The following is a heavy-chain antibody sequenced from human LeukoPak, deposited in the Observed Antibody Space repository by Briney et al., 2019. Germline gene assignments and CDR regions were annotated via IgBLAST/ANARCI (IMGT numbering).Heavy chain of an antibody. CDR1: GGPISSSSSY. Sequence: PSETLSLTCTVSGGPISSSSSYWGWIRQPPGKGLEWIGNIFYSGTTYYNPSLKSRVTISLDTSKNQSSLRLSSVTAADTAFYYCVRLPTGYPNWFDPWGQGTLVTVSS. CDR2: IFYSGTT. V-gene: IGHV4-39*01. CDR3: VRLPTGYPNWFDP. J-gene: IGHJ5*02. D-gene: IGHD3-9*01.